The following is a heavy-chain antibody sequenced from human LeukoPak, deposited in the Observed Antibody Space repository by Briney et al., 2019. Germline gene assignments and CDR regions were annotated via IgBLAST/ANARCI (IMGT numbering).Heavy chain of an antibody. CDR2: MNPNSGNT. CDR1: GYTFTSYD. D-gene: IGHD3-3*01. V-gene: IGHV1-8*01. Sequence: PWASVKVSCKASGYTFTSYDINWVRQATGQGLEWMGWMNPNSGNTGYAQKFQGRVTMTRNTSISTAYMELSSLRSEDTAVYYCARGIYDFWSGPTSGWFDPWGQGTLVTVSS. CDR3: ARGIYDFWSGPTSGWFDP. J-gene: IGHJ5*02.